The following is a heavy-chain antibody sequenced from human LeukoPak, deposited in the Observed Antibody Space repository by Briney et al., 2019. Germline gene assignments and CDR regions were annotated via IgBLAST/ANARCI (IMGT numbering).Heavy chain of an antibody. CDR3: ARDVYGGNSVGSYWFDP. D-gene: IGHD4-23*01. CDR2: IWYDGSNK. CDR1: GFTFSSYG. J-gene: IGHJ5*02. V-gene: IGHV3-33*01. Sequence: PGGSLRLSCAASGFTFSSYGMHWVRQAPGKGLAGVAVIWYDGSNKYYADSVKGRFTISRDNSKNTLYLQMNSLRAEDMAVYYCARDVYGGNSVGSYWFDPWGQGTLVTVSS.